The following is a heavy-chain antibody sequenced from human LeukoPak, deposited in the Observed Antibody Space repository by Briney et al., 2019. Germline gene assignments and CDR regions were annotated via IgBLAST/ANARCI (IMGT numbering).Heavy chain of an antibody. CDR2: IYTSGST. Sequence: SETLSLTCTVSGGSISSGSYYWSWIRQPAGKGLEWIGRIYTSGSTNYNPSLKSRVTISVDTSKNQFSLKLSSVTAADTAVYYCARGILYYDILTGYLLYYFDYWGQGTLVTVSS. D-gene: IGHD3-9*01. V-gene: IGHV4-61*02. CDR1: GGSISSGSYY. CDR3: ARGILYYDILTGYLLYYFDY. J-gene: IGHJ4*02.